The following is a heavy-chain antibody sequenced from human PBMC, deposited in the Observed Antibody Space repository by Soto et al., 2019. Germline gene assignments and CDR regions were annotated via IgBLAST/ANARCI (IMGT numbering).Heavy chain of an antibody. CDR2: VSPDSGNA. D-gene: IGHD2-21*02. Sequence: QVQVVQSRAEVKKPGASVKVSCKTSGYTFTDYDINWIRQAPGQGLEWMGWVSPDSGNAGYAPQFQGRVSMPSDTSIRTVYMELSSLRAEDTAVHLCEVTAGYWGQGTMVTVSS. CDR3: EVTAGY. J-gene: IGHJ4*02. CDR1: GYTFTDYD. V-gene: IGHV1-8*01.